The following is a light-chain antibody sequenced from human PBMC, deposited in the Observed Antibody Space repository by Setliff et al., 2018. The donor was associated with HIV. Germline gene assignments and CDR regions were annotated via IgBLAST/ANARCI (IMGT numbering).Light chain of an antibody. CDR1: SSDVGGYDF. J-gene: IGLJ1*01. CDR2: DVS. Sequence: QSALTQPASVSGSPGQSITISCIGTSSDVGGYDFVSWYQQRPGKAPKLIIFDVSERPSGVSHRFSGSKSGNTASLTISGLQAEDEADYYCSSRIVSSALHVFGTGTKVTVL. CDR3: SSRIVSSALHV. V-gene: IGLV2-14*03.